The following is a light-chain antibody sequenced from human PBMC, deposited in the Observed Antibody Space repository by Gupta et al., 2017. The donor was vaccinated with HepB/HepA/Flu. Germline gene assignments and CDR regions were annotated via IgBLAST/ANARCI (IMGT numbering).Light chain of an antibody. CDR2: KDS. CDR3: QSAYSIGTRVV. Sequence: SYELTQPPPVSVSPGPTARIPCSGDVLPNQYAYWYQQKPGQAPVLVIYKDSERPSWIPERFSGASSGTTVTLTTSGVQAEDEADYYCQSAYSIGTRVVFGGGTKLTVL. V-gene: IGLV3-25*03. J-gene: IGLJ2*01. CDR1: VLPNQY.